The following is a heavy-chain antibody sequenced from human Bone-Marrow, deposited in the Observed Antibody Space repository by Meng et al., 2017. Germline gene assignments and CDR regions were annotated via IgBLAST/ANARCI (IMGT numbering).Heavy chain of an antibody. CDR3: ARQEGAFDY. D-gene: IGHD3-16*01. CDR2: TNYMSKWYN. Sequence: QIQLQQSGPGLVKPSQTLSLTCAISGDSVSSNSADWNWLRQSPSRGLEWLGRTNYMSKWYNDYAVSEKSRITINPDTSKNQFSLQLNSVTPEDTAVYYCARQEGAFDYWGQGTLVTVSS. J-gene: IGHJ4*02. CDR1: GDSVSSNSAD. V-gene: IGHV6-1*01.